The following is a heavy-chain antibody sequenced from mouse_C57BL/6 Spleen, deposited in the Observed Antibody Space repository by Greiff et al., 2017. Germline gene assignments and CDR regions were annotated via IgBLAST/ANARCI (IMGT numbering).Heavy chain of an antibody. CDR1: GYAFTNYL. V-gene: IGHV1-54*01. J-gene: IGHJ1*03. CDR2: INPGSGGT. D-gene: IGHD1-1*01. CDR3: AGGDVSSYRYFGG. Sequence: VQLQQSGAELVRPGTSVKVSCTASGYAFTNYLIEWVKQRPGQGLEWIGVINPGSGGTNYNEKFKGKATLTADKSSSTAYMQLSSLTSEDAAVYFCAGGDVSSYRYFGGQGTGTTVT.